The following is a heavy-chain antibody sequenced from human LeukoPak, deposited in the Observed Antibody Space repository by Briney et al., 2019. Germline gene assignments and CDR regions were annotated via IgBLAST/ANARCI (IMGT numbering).Heavy chain of an antibody. Sequence: SETLSLTCSVSGGPITEYYWSWFRKLPGKGLGWIGYIYHTGSTTYSPSLKSRVTLSVDASRNQFSLRLVSVTAADTAVYYCARDRGTTGYYYLDSWGQGILVTVSS. V-gene: IGHV4-59*01. CDR1: GGPITEYY. J-gene: IGHJ4*02. CDR2: IYHTGST. D-gene: IGHD1-26*01. CDR3: ARDRGTTGYYYLDS.